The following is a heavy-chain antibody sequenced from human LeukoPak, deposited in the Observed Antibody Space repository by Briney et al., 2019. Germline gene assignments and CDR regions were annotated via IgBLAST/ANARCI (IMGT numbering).Heavy chain of an antibody. Sequence: GGSLRLSCAASGFTFCMYGVLWLRQATGKGREWVAVIWFYGSNIYYGDFVKGRFTISRDNSQNTLYLQMNSLIVEDTAVYYCARGSAKNAFEIWGQGTMVTVSS. V-gene: IGHV3-33*08. CDR2: IWFYGSNI. CDR3: ARGSAKNAFEI. J-gene: IGHJ3*02. CDR1: GFTFCMYG. D-gene: IGHD1-26*01.